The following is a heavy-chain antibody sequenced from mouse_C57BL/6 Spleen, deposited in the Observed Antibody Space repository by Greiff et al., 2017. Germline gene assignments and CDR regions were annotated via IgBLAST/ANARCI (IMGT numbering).Heavy chain of an antibody. J-gene: IGHJ3*01. CDR3: ARRRYSNYDWFAY. D-gene: IGHD2-5*01. Sequence: QVQLQQPGAELVKPGASVKMSCKASGFTFTSYWITWVKQRPGQGLEWIGDIYPGSGSTNYNEKFKSKATLTVDTSSSTAYMQLSSLTSEDSAVYYCARRRYSNYDWFAYWDQGTLVTVSA. CDR2: IYPGSGST. V-gene: IGHV1-55*01. CDR1: GFTFTSYW.